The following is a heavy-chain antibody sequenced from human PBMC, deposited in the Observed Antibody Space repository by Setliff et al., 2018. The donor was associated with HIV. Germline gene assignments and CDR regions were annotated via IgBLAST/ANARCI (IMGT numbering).Heavy chain of an antibody. Sequence: SLRLSCAASGFTFSVHGMHWVRQAPGKGLEWVAFLRFDGSNKSYGDSVKGRFTISRDNSKNTLYVQMNSLRAEDTAVYYCARHDVVRGAIDNWGQGTLVTVSS. CDR2: LRFDGSNK. CDR3: ARHDVVRGAIDN. J-gene: IGHJ4*02. CDR1: GFTFSVHG. V-gene: IGHV3-30*02. D-gene: IGHD3-10*01.